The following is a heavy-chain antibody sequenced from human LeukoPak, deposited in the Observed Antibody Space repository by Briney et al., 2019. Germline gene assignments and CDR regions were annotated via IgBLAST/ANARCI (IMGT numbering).Heavy chain of an antibody. J-gene: IGHJ3*02. D-gene: IGHD1-26*01. Sequence: SETLSLTCTVSSGSLSGYYWNWIRQPPNKGLEWIGYMFYSGTTDYNPSLRSRVTISIDTSKNQFSLKLSSVTAADTAVYYCARHQWVPAFDIWGQGTMVTVSS. CDR3: ARHQWVPAFDI. V-gene: IGHV4-59*08. CDR1: SGSLSGYY. CDR2: MFYSGTT.